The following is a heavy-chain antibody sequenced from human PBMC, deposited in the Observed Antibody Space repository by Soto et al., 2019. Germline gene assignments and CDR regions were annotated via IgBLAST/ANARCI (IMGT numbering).Heavy chain of an antibody. V-gene: IGHV4-59*01. CDR2: IYYSGST. Sequence: SETLSLTCTVSGGSISSYYWSWIRQPPGKGLEWIGYIYYSGSTNYNPSLKSRVTISVDTSKNQFSLKLSSVTAADTAVYYCARVYYDFWSGYSVYYYYYGMDVWGQGTTVTVSS. CDR3: ARVYYDFWSGYSVYYYYYGMDV. D-gene: IGHD3-3*01. J-gene: IGHJ6*02. CDR1: GGSISSYY.